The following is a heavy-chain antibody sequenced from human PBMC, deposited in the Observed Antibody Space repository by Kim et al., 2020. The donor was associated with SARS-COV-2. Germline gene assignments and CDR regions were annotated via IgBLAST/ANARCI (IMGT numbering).Heavy chain of an antibody. CDR1: GFTFDDYA. CDR3: AKDLWFGEPTSAFDI. V-gene: IGHV3-9*01. Sequence: GGSLRLSCAASGFTFDDYAMHWVRQAPGKGLEWVSGISWNSGSIGYADSVKGRFTISRDNAKNSLYLQMNSLRAEDTALYYCAKDLWFGEPTSAFDIWGQGTMVTVSS. CDR2: ISWNSGSI. D-gene: IGHD3-10*01. J-gene: IGHJ3*02.